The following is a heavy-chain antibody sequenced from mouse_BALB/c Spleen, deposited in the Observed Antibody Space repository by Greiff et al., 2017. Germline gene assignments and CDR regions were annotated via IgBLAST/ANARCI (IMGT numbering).Heavy chain of an antibody. V-gene: IGHV5-9-3*01. J-gene: IGHJ4*01. CDR1: GFTFSSYA. CDR3: ARLKAYYRTTGAMDY. Sequence: EVKVVESGGGLVKPGGSLKLSCAASGFTFSSYAMSWVRQTPEKRLEWVATISSGGSYTYYPDSVKGRFTISRDNAKNTLYLQMSSLRSEDTAMYYCARLKAYYRTTGAMDYWGQGTSVTVSS. CDR2: ISSGGSYT. D-gene: IGHD2-14*01.